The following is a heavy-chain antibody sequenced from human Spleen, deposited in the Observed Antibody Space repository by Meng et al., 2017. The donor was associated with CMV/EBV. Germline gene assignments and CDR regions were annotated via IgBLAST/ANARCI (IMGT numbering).Heavy chain of an antibody. V-gene: IGHV3-7*01. CDR2: IKQDGSEK. CDR1: GFTFSSYW. D-gene: IGHD3/OR15-3a*01. CDR3: ATSRGLYYYGMDV. Sequence: GESLKISCAASGFTFSSYWMSWVRQGPGKGLEWVANIKQDGSEKYYVDSVKGRFTISRDNAKNSLYLQMNSLRAEDTAVYYCATSRGLYYYGMDVWGQGTTVTVSS. J-gene: IGHJ6*02.